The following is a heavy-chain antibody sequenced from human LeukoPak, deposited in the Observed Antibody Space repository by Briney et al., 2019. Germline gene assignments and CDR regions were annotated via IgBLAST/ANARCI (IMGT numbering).Heavy chain of an antibody. CDR3: ARDLKGYSTH. V-gene: IGHV3-21*01. CDR2: ITSTSSYM. CDR1: GYTFSSYS. J-gene: IGHJ4*02. D-gene: IGHD5-12*01. Sequence: GGSLRLSCVASGYTFSSYSMNWVRQAPGKGLEWVSSITSTSSYMYQADSVKGRFTISRDNTKNSLYLQKNSLRGEDTAIYYCARDLKGYSTHWGRGTLVTVSS.